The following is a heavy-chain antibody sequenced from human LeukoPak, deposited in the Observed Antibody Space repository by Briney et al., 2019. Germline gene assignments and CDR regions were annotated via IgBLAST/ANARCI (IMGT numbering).Heavy chain of an antibody. V-gene: IGHV1-18*01. J-gene: IGHJ4*02. Sequence: ASLRVSCTASGYTFTSYGISWVRQAPGQGLEWMGWIRAYNGNTNYAQTLKGRFTITTDTSTSSAYMELRSLRSDDTAVYYCARTVISIAAAGTDWGQGTLVTVSS. CDR2: IRAYNGNT. D-gene: IGHD6-13*01. CDR1: GYTFTSYG. CDR3: ARTVISIAAAGTD.